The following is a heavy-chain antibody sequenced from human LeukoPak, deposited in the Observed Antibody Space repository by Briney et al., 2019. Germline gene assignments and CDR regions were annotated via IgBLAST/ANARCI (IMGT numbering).Heavy chain of an antibody. CDR1: GGSISRYY. V-gene: IGHV4-59*01. CDR2: IYYSGST. CDR3: ARGVTSSGWFGGAFDI. J-gene: IGHJ3*02. Sequence: SETLSLTCTVSGGSISRYYWSWIRQPPGKGLEWMGYIYYSGSTNYNTSHKSRVAISVDTSTNQFSLKLRSLTAADMAVYYCARGVTSSGWFGGAFDIGEQGTMVTISS. D-gene: IGHD6-19*01.